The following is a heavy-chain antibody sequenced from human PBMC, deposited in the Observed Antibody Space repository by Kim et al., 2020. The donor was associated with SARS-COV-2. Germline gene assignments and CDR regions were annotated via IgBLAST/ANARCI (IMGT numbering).Heavy chain of an antibody. CDR1: GYTFTSYA. V-gene: IGHV1-3*01. CDR2: INAGNGNT. J-gene: IGHJ6*02. CDR3: ARDSGPRGNFWSGYARRLDGMDV. D-gene: IGHD3-3*01. Sequence: ASVKVSCKASGYTFTSYAIHWVRQAPGQRLEWMGWINAGNGNTKYSQKFQGRVTITRDTSASTAYMELSSLRSEDTAVYYCARDSGPRGNFWSGYARRLDGMDVWGQGTTVTVSS.